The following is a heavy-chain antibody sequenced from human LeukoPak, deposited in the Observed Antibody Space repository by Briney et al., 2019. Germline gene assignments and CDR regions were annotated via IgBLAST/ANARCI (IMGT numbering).Heavy chain of an antibody. J-gene: IGHJ4*02. CDR1: GGSISSGSYY. CDR3: ARASYSYDISGWVPFDY. CDR2: IYTSGST. Sequence: SSQTLSLTCTVSGGSISSGSYYWSWIRQPAGKGLEWIGRIYTSGSTNYNPSLKSRVTISGDTSENQFSLRLSSVTAADTAVYYCARASYSYDISGWVPFDYWGQGTLVTVSS. D-gene: IGHD3-22*01. V-gene: IGHV4-61*02.